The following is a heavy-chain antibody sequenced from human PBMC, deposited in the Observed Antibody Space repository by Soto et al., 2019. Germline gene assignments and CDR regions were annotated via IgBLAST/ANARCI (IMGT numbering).Heavy chain of an antibody. D-gene: IGHD2-15*01. Sequence: SSETLSLTCTVSGGSIISGYWSWIRQPPGKGLEWIGYISYSGNTNCNPSLKSRVTMSVDTPKNQFSLRLSSVTTADTAVYYCAGLRGYAGSPIDYWGQGTLVTVSS. J-gene: IGHJ4*02. CDR2: ISYSGNT. V-gene: IGHV4-59*01. CDR3: AGLRGYAGSPIDY. CDR1: GGSIISGY.